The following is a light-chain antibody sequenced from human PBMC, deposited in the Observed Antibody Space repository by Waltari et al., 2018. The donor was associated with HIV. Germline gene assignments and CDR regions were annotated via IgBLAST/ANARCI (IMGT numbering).Light chain of an antibody. V-gene: IGKV1-5*03. Sequence: QLTQSPSTLSASIGDRVTITCRASQNIDTYLAWYQHKPGKAPKFLIYMASTLQTGVPSRFSGSGSGTEFTLTISTLQPDDFATYYCQQYESFSWTFGQGTKV. CDR1: QNIDTY. CDR2: MAS. J-gene: IGKJ1*01. CDR3: QQYESFSWT.